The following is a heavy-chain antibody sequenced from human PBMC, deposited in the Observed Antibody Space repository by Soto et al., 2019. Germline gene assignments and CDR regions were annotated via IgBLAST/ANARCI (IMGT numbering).Heavy chain of an antibody. CDR1: GYILTELS. D-gene: IGHD3-3*01. CDR2: FDPEDGET. CDR3: ARAGYDFWSGKGSGMDV. Sequence: ASVKVSCKVSGYILTELSMHWVRQAPGKGLEWMERFDPEDGETIYAQKFQGRVKITRDTSASTAYMELSSLRSEDTAVYYCARAGYDFWSGKGSGMDVWGQGTTVTVSS. V-gene: IGHV1-24*01. J-gene: IGHJ6*02.